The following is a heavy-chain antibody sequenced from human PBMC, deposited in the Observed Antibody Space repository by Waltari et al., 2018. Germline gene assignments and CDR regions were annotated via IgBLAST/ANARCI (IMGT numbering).Heavy chain of an antibody. Sequence: EVQLVESGGGLVQPGGSLRLSCAASGFTFSSYGMNWVRQAPGKGLEWVSYISSRSRTIYYADSGKGRFTISRDNAKRSLYLQMNSLRAEDTAVYYCASGSYSYGLGYWGQGTLVTVSS. CDR2: ISSRSRTI. D-gene: IGHD5-18*01. V-gene: IGHV3-48*01. CDR1: GFTFSSYG. J-gene: IGHJ4*02. CDR3: ASGSYSYGLGY.